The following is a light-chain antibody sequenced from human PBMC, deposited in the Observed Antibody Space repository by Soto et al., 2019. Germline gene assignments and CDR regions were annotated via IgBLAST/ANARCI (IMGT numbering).Light chain of an antibody. CDR2: KAS. Sequence: DIQMTQSPSSLSASVGDRVTITCRASQSISSWLAWYQQKPGKAPKLLIYKASSLESGVPSRFSGCGSGTEFTLTISSQQPDVFATYYCQQYNNYSPDTFGQRTKLEIK. V-gene: IGKV1-5*03. CDR3: QQYNNYSPDT. J-gene: IGKJ2*01. CDR1: QSISSW.